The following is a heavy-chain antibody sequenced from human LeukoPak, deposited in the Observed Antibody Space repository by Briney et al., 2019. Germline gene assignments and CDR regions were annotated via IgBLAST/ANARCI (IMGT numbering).Heavy chain of an antibody. Sequence: SVKVSCKASGGTFSRYAISWVRQAHGQGLESMGGIIPIFGTANYAQKFQGRVTITADESTSTAYMEVSSLRSEDTAVYYCAREYSGSYDPFDYWGQGTLVTVSS. CDR1: GGTFSRYA. V-gene: IGHV1-69*01. CDR3: AREYSGSYDPFDY. J-gene: IGHJ4*02. CDR2: IIPIFGTA. D-gene: IGHD1-26*01.